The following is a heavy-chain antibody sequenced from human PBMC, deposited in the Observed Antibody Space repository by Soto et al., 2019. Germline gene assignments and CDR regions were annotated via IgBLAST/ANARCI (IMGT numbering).Heavy chain of an antibody. CDR1: GFTFSSYA. D-gene: IGHD2-15*01. CDR3: AKGSSAVYCFDY. Sequence: EVQLLESGGGLVQPGGSLRLSCAASGFTFSSYAMSWVRQAPGKGLEWVSAISASGGSTYYADSVKGRFTISRDSSKNTVFLQINCLRAEDTAVYYCAKGSSAVYCFDYWGQGTLVAVSS. CDR2: ISASGGST. V-gene: IGHV3-23*01. J-gene: IGHJ4*02.